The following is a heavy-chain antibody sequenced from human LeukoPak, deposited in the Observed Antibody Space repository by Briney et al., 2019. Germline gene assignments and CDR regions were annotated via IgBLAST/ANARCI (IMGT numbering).Heavy chain of an antibody. CDR2: IYYSGST. D-gene: IGHD6-13*01. Sequence: TSETLSLTCTVSGGSISSYYLSWIRQPPGKGLEWIGYIYYSGSTNYNPSLKSRVTISVDTSKNQFSLKLSSVTAADTAVYYCARHMAGYSSSWYVFDYWGQGTLVTVSS. V-gene: IGHV4-59*08. CDR1: GGSISSYY. J-gene: IGHJ4*02. CDR3: ARHMAGYSSSWYVFDY.